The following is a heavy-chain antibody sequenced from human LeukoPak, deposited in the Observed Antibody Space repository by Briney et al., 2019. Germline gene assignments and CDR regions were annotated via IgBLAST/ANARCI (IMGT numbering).Heavy chain of an antibody. D-gene: IGHD1-26*01. Sequence: SETLSLTCTVSGGSISSSSYYWGWIRQPPGKGLEWIGSIYYSGSTYYNPSLKSRVTISVDTSKNQFSLKLSSVTAADTAVYYCARDRRLVGAKGPSDYWGQGTLVTVSS. V-gene: IGHV4-39*07. CDR3: ARDRRLVGAKGPSDY. CDR1: GGSISSSSYY. CDR2: IYYSGST. J-gene: IGHJ4*02.